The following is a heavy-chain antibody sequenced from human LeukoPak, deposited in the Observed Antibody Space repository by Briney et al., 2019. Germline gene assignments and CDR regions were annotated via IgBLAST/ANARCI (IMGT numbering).Heavy chain of an antibody. CDR3: ARSAYDFWSGPIHYFDY. Sequence: PSETLSLTCAVYGGPFSVYYWIWIRQPPGKGLEWIGGINHSGSTNYNPPLKSQVTISVDTSKYQCSLKLNPVTAADTAVYYCARSAYDFWSGPIHYFDYWGQGTLVTAYS. V-gene: IGHV4-34*01. CDR2: INHSGST. CDR1: GGPFSVYY. D-gene: IGHD3-3*01. J-gene: IGHJ4*02.